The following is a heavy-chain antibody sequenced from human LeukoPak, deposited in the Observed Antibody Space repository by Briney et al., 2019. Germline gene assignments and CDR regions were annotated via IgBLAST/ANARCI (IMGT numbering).Heavy chain of an antibody. Sequence: ASVKVSCKASGYTFTDSYMHWVRQAPGQGLEYLAWINLKSGHAKYAQKFQGRVSMTRDTSISTAYMDLGSLRSDDTAVYYCAREGRHCGGDCYSFDSWGQGTLVTVSS. CDR2: INLKSGHA. V-gene: IGHV1-2*02. CDR3: AREGRHCGGDCYSFDS. D-gene: IGHD2-21*02. J-gene: IGHJ4*02. CDR1: GYTFTDSY.